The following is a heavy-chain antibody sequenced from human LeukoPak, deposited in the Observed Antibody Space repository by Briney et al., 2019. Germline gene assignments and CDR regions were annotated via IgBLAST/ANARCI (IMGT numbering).Heavy chain of an antibody. CDR3: ARSGSRYYDFWSGYSIFDY. D-gene: IGHD3-3*01. J-gene: IGHJ4*02. Sequence: ESGPTMVKPTQTLTLTCTFSGFSLSTSGVGVGWIRQPPGKALEWLALIYWNDDKRYSPSLKSRLTITKDTSKNLVVPTMTNMDPVDTATYYCARSGSRYYDFWSGYSIFDYWGQGTLVTVSS. V-gene: IGHV2-5*01. CDR1: GFSLSTSGVG. CDR2: IYWNDDK.